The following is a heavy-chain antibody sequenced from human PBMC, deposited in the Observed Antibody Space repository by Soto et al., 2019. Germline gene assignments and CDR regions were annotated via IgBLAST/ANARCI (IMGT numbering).Heavy chain of an antibody. Sequence: QLQLQESGSGLVKPSQTLSLTCAVSGGSITSGNSYSWSWIRQPPGKGLEWIGSISHTGSTSYNPSLKGRVTMSVDKSMNHFSLKLSSVTAADMAVYYCARAVAPYLGTWFDPWGQGTLVIVSS. V-gene: IGHV4-30-2*01. CDR1: GGSITSGNSYS. CDR3: ARAVAPYLGTWFDP. CDR2: ISHTGST. J-gene: IGHJ5*02. D-gene: IGHD3-16*01.